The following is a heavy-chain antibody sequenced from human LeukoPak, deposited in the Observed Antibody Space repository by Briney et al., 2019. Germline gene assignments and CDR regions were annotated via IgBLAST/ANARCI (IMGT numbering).Heavy chain of an antibody. D-gene: IGHD3-10*01. CDR3: AREYYYGSGSYYNLFDP. Sequence: PSEALSLTCTVSGGSISSGGYYWSWIRQHPGKGLEWIGYIYYSGSTYYNPSLKSRVTISVDTSKNQFSLKLSSVTAADTAVYYCAREYYYGSGSYYNLFDPWGQGTLVTVSS. CDR2: IYYSGST. V-gene: IGHV4-31*03. CDR1: GGSISSGGYY. J-gene: IGHJ5*02.